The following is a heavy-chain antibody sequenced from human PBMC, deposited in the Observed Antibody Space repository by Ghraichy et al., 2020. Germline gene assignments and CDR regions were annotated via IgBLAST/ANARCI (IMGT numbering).Heavy chain of an antibody. Sequence: GGSLRLSCAASGFTFSSSWMHWVRQVPRKGLVWVLRINSDGSSTDYADSVKGRFTISRDNAENTLYLQMNSLRAEDTAVYYCARGQAQVPSKLMDVWGQGTTVAVS. J-gene: IGHJ6*02. CDR3: ARGQAQVPSKLMDV. V-gene: IGHV3-74*01. CDR1: GFTFSSSW. CDR2: INSDGSST.